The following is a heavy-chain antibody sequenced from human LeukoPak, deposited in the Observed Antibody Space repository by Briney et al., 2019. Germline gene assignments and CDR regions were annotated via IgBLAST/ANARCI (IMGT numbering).Heavy chain of an antibody. CDR2: ISVRSNIM. Sequence: PGGSLRLSCAASAFSFSNYNMNWVRQAPGRGLDWVSYISVRSNIMFYADSVKGRFTISRDNAKNSLYLQMNNLRAEDTAVYYCARDLRSSGSGSGYWGQGTLVTVSS. CDR1: AFSFSNYN. J-gene: IGHJ4*02. CDR3: ARDLRSSGSGSGY. D-gene: IGHD6-19*01. V-gene: IGHV3-48*01.